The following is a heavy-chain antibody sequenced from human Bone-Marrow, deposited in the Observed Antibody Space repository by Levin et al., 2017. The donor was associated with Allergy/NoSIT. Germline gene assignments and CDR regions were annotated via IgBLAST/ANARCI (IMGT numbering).Heavy chain of an antibody. J-gene: IGHJ6*02. Sequence: GESLKISCAASGFTYSAYTMHWVRQAPGKGLEWVAVISYDGSNKYYADSVKGRFTISRDNSKNTLYLQMNSVRADDTAVYYCASLPYCSGGSCYSSYYLAMDVWGQGTTVTVSS. V-gene: IGHV3-30-3*01. D-gene: IGHD2-15*01. CDR1: GFTYSAYT. CDR2: ISYDGSNK. CDR3: ASLPYCSGGSCYSSYYLAMDV.